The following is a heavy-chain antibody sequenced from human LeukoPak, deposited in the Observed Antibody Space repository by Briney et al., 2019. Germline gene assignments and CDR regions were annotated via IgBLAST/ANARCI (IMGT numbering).Heavy chain of an antibody. D-gene: IGHD3-3*01. Sequence: ASVKVSCTASGYTFTSYGISWVRQAPGQGLEWMGWISAYNGNTNYAQKLQGRVTMTTDTSTSTAYMELRSLRSDDTAVYYCARDTPPADFWSGYYTSYYYYMDVWGKGTTVTASS. CDR1: GYTFTSYG. CDR3: ARDTPPADFWSGYYTSYYYYMDV. J-gene: IGHJ6*03. V-gene: IGHV1-18*01. CDR2: ISAYNGNT.